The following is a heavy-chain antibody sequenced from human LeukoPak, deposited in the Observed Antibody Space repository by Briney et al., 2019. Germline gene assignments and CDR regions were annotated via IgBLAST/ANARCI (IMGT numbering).Heavy chain of an antibody. J-gene: IGHJ5*02. CDR1: GYSISSGYY. CDR2: IYHSGST. D-gene: IGHD1-26*01. Sequence: SETLSLTCAVSGYSISSGYYWGWIRQPPGKGLEWIGSIYHSGSTYYNPSLKSRVTISVDTSKNQLTLKLSSLTAADTAVYYCARHEYSGSYYGLSWFDPWGQGTLVTVSS. CDR3: ARHEYSGSYYGLSWFDP. V-gene: IGHV4-38-2*01.